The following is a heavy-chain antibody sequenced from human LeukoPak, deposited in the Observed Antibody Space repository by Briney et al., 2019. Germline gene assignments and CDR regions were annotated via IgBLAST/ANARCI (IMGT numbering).Heavy chain of an antibody. D-gene: IGHD6-13*01. CDR3: AKAVMGSSWYADYYYYGMDV. CDR2: ISYDGSNK. V-gene: IGHV3-30*04. J-gene: IGHJ6*02. CDR1: GFTFSSYA. Sequence: PGGSLRLSCAASGFTFSSYAMHWVRQAPGKGLEWVAVISYDGSNKYYADSVKGRFTISRDNSKNTLYLQMNSLRAEDTAVYYCAKAVMGSSWYADYYYYGMDVWGQGTTVTVSS.